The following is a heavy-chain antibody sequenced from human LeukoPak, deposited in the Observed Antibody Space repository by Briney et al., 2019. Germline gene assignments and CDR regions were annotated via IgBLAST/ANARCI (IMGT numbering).Heavy chain of an antibody. V-gene: IGHV1-69*13. CDR3: ARDRGGNSFTSDAFDI. Sequence: GASVKVSCKASGYTFTSYGISWVRQAPGQGLEWMGGIIPIFGTANYAQKFQGRVTITADESTSTAYMELSSLRSEDTAVYYCARDRGGNSFTSDAFDIWGQGTMVTVSS. D-gene: IGHD4-23*01. J-gene: IGHJ3*02. CDR1: GYTFTSYG. CDR2: IIPIFGTA.